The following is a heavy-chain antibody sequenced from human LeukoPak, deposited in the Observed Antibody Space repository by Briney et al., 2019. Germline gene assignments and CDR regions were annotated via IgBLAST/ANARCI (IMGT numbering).Heavy chain of an antibody. CDR3: AREGETVAGYNWFDP. CDR2: INSDGSST. CDR1: GFTFSSYW. V-gene: IGHV3-74*01. Sequence: GWSLRLSCADSGFTFSSYWMHWVRQAPGKGLVWVSRINSDGSSTSYADSVKGRFTISRDNAKNTLYLQMNSLRAEDTAVYYCAREGETVAGYNWFDPWGQGTLVTVSS. D-gene: IGHD6-19*01. J-gene: IGHJ5*02.